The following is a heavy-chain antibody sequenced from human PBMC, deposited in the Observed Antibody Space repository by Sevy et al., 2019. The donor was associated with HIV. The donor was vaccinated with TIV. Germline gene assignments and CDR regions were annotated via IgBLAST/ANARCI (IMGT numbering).Heavy chain of an antibody. CDR1: GFSFTDFW. CDR2: INQDGSEM. CDR3: ARRYFDL. Sequence: GGSLRLSCKASGFSFTDFWMQWVRQVPGKGPEWVANINQDGSEMYYVDSVKGRFTISRDNAESALYLQMHGLRAEDAATYFCARRYFDLWGQGTVVTDSS. V-gene: IGHV3-7*01. J-gene: IGHJ4*02.